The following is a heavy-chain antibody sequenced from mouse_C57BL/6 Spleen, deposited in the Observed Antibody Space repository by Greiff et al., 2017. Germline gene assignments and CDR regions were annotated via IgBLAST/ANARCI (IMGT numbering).Heavy chain of an antibody. Sequence: QVQLQQPGAELVKPGASVKLSCKASGYTFTSYWMQWVKQRPGQGLEWIGEIDPSDSYTNYNQKFKGKATLTVDTSSSTAYMQLSSLTSEDSAVYYCATGITTVVAPYAMDYWGQGTSVTVSS. CDR1: GYTFTSYW. CDR2: IDPSDSYT. J-gene: IGHJ4*01. CDR3: ATGITTVVAPYAMDY. V-gene: IGHV1-50*01. D-gene: IGHD1-1*01.